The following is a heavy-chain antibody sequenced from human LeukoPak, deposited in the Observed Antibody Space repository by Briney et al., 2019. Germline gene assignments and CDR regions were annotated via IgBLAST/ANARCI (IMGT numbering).Heavy chain of an antibody. J-gene: IGHJ3*02. V-gene: IGHV4-39*01. Sequence: PSETLSLTCTVSGGSISSSSYYWGWIRQPPGKGLEWIGSIYYSGSTYYNPSLKSRVTISVDTSKNQFSLKLSSVTAADTAIYYCARLLSIADAFDIWGQGTMVTVSP. D-gene: IGHD2/OR15-2a*01. CDR3: ARLLSIADAFDI. CDR1: GGSISSSSYY. CDR2: IYYSGST.